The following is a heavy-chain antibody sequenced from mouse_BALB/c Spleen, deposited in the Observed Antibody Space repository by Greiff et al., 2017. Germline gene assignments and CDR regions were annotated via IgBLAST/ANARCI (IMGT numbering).Heavy chain of an antibody. CDR2: ISTYYGDA. CDR3: ARGGTVVAGNYFDY. V-gene: IGHV1S137*01. CDR1: GYTFTDYA. D-gene: IGHD1-1*01. Sequence: VQLQQSGAELVRPGVSVKISCKGSGYTFTDYAMHWVKQSHAKSLEWIGVISTYYGDASYNQKFKGKATMTVDKSSSTAYMELARLTSEDSAIYYCARGGTVVAGNYFDYWGQGTTLTVSS. J-gene: IGHJ2*01.